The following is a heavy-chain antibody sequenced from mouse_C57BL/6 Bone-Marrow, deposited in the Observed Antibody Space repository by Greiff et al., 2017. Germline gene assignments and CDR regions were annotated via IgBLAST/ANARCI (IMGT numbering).Heavy chain of an antibody. CDR1: GFSLTSYG. CDR2: IWSGGST. V-gene: IGHV2-2*01. D-gene: IGHD2-4*01. J-gene: IGHJ3*01. Sequence: VQVVESGPGLVQPSQSLSITCTVSGFSLTSYGVHWVRQSPGKGLEWLGVIWSGGSTDYNAAFISRLSISKDNSKSQVFFKMNSLQADDTAIYYCAREGLRRAWFAYWGQGTLVTVSA. CDR3: AREGLRRAWFAY.